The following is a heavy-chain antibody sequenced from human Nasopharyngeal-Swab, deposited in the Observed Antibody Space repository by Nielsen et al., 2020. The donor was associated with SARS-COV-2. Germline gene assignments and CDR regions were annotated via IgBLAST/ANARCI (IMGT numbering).Heavy chain of an antibody. J-gene: IGHJ6*03. CDR1: GFSFSTYW. CDR3: ARQGVFVPAYFHQYYMDV. V-gene: IGHV3-7*03. CDR2: IKQDGSEK. Sequence: GESLKISCAASGFSFSTYWMTWVRQAPGKGLEWVANIKQDGSEKYYVESVKGGFTVSRDNPTNFLYLQVNSLRAEDTAVYYCARQGVFVPAYFHQYYMDVWGKGTTVTVSS. D-gene: IGHD3-16*02.